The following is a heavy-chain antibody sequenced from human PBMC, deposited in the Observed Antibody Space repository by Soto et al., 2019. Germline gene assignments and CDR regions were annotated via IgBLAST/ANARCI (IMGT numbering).Heavy chain of an antibody. V-gene: IGHV1-69*01. CDR2: IIPIFGTA. CDR1: GGTFSSYA. Sequence: QVQLVQSGAEVKKPGSSVKVSCKASGGTFSSYAISWVRQAPGQGLEWMGGIIPIFGTANYAQKFQGRVTITAAESTSTANMELSSLRSEDTAVYYCARSRRGGIVVVPVYFDYWGQGTLVTVSS. CDR3: ARSRRGGIVVVPVYFDY. D-gene: IGHD2-2*01. J-gene: IGHJ4*02.